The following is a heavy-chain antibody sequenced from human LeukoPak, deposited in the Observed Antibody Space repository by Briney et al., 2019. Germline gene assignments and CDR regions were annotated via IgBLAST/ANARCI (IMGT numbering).Heavy chain of an antibody. Sequence: PGGSLRLSCAASGFTFSSYAMSWVRQAPGKGLEWVAVIWYDGSNKYYADSVKGRFTISRDNSKNTLYLQMNSLRAEDTAVYYRARDQPALGIDYWGQGTLVTVSS. CDR1: GFTFSSYA. J-gene: IGHJ4*02. CDR2: IWYDGSNK. D-gene: IGHD2-2*01. V-gene: IGHV3-33*08. CDR3: ARDQPALGIDY.